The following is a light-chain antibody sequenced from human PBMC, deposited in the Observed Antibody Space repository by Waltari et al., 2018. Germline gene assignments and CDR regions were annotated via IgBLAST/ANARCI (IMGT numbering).Light chain of an antibody. V-gene: IGKV3-20*01. CDR3: QQYDGSVVT. CDR2: GAS. Sequence: EIVLTQSPGTLSVSPGERVTVSCRASQTITGSWLTWYHQKPGQAPRLLIYGASNRAPGIPDRFSGSGSGTDFTPTISRLEPEDSAVYYCQQYDGSVVTFGGGTKVEIK. J-gene: IGKJ4*01. CDR1: QTITGSW.